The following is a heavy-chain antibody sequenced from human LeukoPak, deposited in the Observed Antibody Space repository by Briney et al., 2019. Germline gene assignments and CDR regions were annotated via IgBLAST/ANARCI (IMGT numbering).Heavy chain of an antibody. CDR3: ARVLAYDILTGYLYYFDY. CDR1: GGTFSSYA. J-gene: IGHJ4*02. V-gene: IGHV1-69*13. D-gene: IGHD3-9*01. Sequence: SVKVSCKASGGTFSSYAISWVRQAPGQGLEWMGGIIPIFGTANYAQKFQGGVTITADESTSTAYMELSSLRSEDTAVYYCARVLAYDILTGYLYYFDYWGQGTLVTVSS. CDR2: IIPIFGTA.